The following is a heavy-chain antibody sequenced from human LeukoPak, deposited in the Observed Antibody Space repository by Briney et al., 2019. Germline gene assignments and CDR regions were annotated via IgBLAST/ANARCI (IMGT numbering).Heavy chain of an antibody. V-gene: IGHV3-21*01. J-gene: IGHJ3*02. Sequence: GGSLRLSCTAPVFTFSSYTMKWVCQAPGTGLEWVSCISSSNNYIYYADSVKGRYTISRDNAKNSLYLQMNSLRAEDTAVYYCARRFYGGNSGDAFDIWGQGTMVTVSS. CDR3: ARRFYGGNSGDAFDI. CDR1: VFTFSSYT. CDR2: ISSSNNYI. D-gene: IGHD4-23*01.